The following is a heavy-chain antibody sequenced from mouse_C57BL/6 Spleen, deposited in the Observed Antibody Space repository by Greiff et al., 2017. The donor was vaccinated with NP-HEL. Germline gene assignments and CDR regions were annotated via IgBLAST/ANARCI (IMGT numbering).Heavy chain of an antibody. J-gene: IGHJ2*01. CDR3: AKLGRRGFDY. CDR1: GFTFSSYG. D-gene: IGHD4-1*01. V-gene: IGHV5-6*01. Sequence: EVQLVESGGELVKPGGSLKLSCAASGFTFSSYGLSWVRPTPDKRLAWVATISSGGSYTYYTDSVKGRVTISRDNANNTLYLQMSNLRAEDTARYYCAKLGRRGFDYWGQGTTLTVSS. CDR2: ISSGGSYT.